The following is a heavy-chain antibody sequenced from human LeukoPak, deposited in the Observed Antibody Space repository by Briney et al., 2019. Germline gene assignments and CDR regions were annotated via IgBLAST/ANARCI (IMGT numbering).Heavy chain of an antibody. Sequence: PSETLSLTCGVSGGSFSSGTWWGWVRQPPGKGLEWIGEIYHSGNTNYNPSLKSRVTISVDTSRNQFSLKLGSVTAADTAVYYCARGYSFYFDYWGQGTLVTVSS. J-gene: IGHJ4*02. V-gene: IGHV4-4*02. CDR3: ARGYSFYFDY. CDR2: IYHSGNT. CDR1: GGSFSSGTW. D-gene: IGHD1-14*01.